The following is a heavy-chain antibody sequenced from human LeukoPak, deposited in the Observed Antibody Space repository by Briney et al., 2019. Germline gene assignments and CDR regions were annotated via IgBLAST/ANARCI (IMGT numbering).Heavy chain of an antibody. Sequence: PGGSLRLSCAASGFTFSSYGMHWVRQAPGKGLEWVAVISYDGSNKYYADSVKGRFTISRDNSKNTLYLQMNSLRAEDTAVYYCAGCSGGSCYYFDYWGQGTLVTVSS. CDR2: ISYDGSNK. CDR1: GFTFSSYG. CDR3: AGCSGGSCYYFDY. V-gene: IGHV3-30*03. J-gene: IGHJ4*02. D-gene: IGHD2-15*01.